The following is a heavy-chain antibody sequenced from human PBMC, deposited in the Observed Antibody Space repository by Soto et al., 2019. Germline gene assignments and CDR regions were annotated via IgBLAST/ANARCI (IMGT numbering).Heavy chain of an antibody. J-gene: IGHJ2*01. D-gene: IGHD2-8*01. CDR3: ARGMGRYFDL. Sequence: SETLSLTCTVSGDSISNFYWSWIRQPTGKGLESLGRISARGRTNYNPSLQSRVAMSLDTSKNQFSLRLTSLSAADTAVYFCARGMGRYFDLWRRGTLVTVSS. CDR2: ISARGRT. V-gene: IGHV4-4*07. CDR1: GDSISNFY.